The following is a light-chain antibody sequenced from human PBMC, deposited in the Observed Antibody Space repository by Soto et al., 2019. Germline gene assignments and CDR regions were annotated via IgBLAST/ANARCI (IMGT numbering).Light chain of an antibody. CDR3: QQYDNLPPF. J-gene: IGKJ4*01. CDR1: QDISNY. V-gene: IGKV1-33*01. Sequence: DIQMTQSPSSLSASVGDRVTITCQASQDISNYLNWYQQKPGKAPKLLIYDASNLETGVPSRFSGSGSGTDFTFTISSLQPEDIGTYYCQQYDNLPPFFGGGTKVEIK. CDR2: DAS.